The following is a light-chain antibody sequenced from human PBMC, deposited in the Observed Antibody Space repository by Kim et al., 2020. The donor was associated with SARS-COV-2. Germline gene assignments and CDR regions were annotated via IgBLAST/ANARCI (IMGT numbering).Light chain of an antibody. CDR2: DNN. J-gene: IGLJ2*01. Sequence: GQQVTISCPGSSSNIGNNYVSCYQQLTETAPKLLIYDNNKRHSGIPDRFSGSKSGTSATLGITGLQTGDEAEYYCGTWDSSLNAVVFGGGTQLTVL. CDR1: SSNIGNNY. CDR3: GTWDSSLNAVV. V-gene: IGLV1-51*01.